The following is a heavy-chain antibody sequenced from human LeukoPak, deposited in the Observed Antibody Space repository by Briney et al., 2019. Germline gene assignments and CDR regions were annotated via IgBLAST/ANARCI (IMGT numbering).Heavy chain of an antibody. D-gene: IGHD2-15*01. Sequence: ASVKVSCKASGGTFSSYAISWVRQAPGQGLEWMGIINPSGGSTSYAQKFQGRVTMTRDMSTSTVYMELSSLRSEDTAVYYCARVVVVAATPLDAFDIWGQGTMVTVSS. J-gene: IGHJ3*02. CDR1: GGTFSSYA. CDR2: INPSGGST. V-gene: IGHV1-46*01. CDR3: ARVVVVAATPLDAFDI.